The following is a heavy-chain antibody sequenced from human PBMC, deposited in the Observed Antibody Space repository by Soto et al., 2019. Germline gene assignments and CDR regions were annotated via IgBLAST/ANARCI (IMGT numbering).Heavy chain of an antibody. V-gene: IGHV1-46*01. D-gene: IGHD3-10*01. CDR1: GYTFTTYY. Sequence: ASVKVSCKASGYTFTTYYMHWVRQAPGQGLEWMGIINPSGGSTSYAQQFQGRVTMTTDTSTSTVYMELSSLRSEDTAVYYCARGDSTHYYGSGSPDYWGQGTLVTVS. CDR2: INPSGGST. CDR3: ARGDSTHYYGSGSPDY. J-gene: IGHJ4*02.